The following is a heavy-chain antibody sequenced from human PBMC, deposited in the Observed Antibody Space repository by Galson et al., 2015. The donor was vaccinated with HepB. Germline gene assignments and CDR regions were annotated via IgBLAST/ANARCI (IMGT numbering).Heavy chain of an antibody. CDR2: ISYDGSNK. Sequence: SLRLSCAASGFTFSSYAMHWVRQAPGKGLEWVAVISYDGSNKYYADSVKGRFTISRDNSKNTLYLQMNSLRAEDTAVYYCARDRIAARPAYFDYWGQGTLVTVSS. J-gene: IGHJ4*02. CDR1: GFTFSSYA. D-gene: IGHD6-6*01. V-gene: IGHV3-30-3*01. CDR3: ARDRIAARPAYFDY.